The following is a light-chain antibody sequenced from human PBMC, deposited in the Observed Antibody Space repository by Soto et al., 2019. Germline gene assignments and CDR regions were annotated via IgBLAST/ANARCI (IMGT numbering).Light chain of an antibody. Sequence: EIVLTQSPGTLSLSPGERATLSCRASQSVSSSYLAWYQQKPGQAPRLLIYGASSRATGIPDRFSGSGSGTYFTLTIIRLEPEDCAVYYCQQYGSSPALTFGGGTKVEIK. CDR3: QQYGSSPALT. J-gene: IGKJ4*01. CDR2: GAS. CDR1: QSVSSSY. V-gene: IGKV3-20*01.